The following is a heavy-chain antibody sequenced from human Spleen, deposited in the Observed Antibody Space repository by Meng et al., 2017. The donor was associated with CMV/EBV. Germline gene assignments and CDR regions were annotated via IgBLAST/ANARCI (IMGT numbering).Heavy chain of an antibody. D-gene: IGHD3-22*01. J-gene: IGHJ6*02. CDR3: ARDHYAYYYDSSGYYYAAPYYYGMDV. CDR2: IYYSGST. V-gene: IGHV4-39*07. CDR1: GDSVTSENYY. Sequence: SETLSLTCTVSGDSVTSENYYWGWLRQSPGKGLEWIGSIYYSGSTYYNPSLKSRVTISVDTSKNQFSLKLSSVTAADTAVYYCARDHYAYYYDSSGYYYAAPYYYGMDVWGQGTTVTVSS.